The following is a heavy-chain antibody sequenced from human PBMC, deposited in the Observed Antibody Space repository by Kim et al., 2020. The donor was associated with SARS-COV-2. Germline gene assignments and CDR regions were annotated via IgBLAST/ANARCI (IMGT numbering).Heavy chain of an antibody. J-gene: IGHJ5*02. V-gene: IGHV3-74*01. Sequence: AYSVRGRFTISRDNAKNTLYLQRNSLRDEDTAVYYCARKECSGGSCAFDPWGQGTLVTDSS. D-gene: IGHD2-15*01. CDR3: ARKECSGGSCAFDP.